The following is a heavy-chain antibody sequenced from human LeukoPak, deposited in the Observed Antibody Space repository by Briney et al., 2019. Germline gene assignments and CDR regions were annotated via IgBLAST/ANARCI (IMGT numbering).Heavy chain of an antibody. D-gene: IGHD3-22*01. J-gene: IGHJ4*02. CDR2: IIPILGIA. V-gene: IGHV1-69*02. Sequence: GASVKVPCXASGGTFSSYTISWVRQAPGQGLEWMARIIPILGIANYAQKFQGRVTITADKSTSTAYMELSSLRSEDTAVYYCVRSYYYDSSGYYYSDFYWGQGTLVTVSS. CDR1: GGTFSSYT. CDR3: VRSYYYDSSGYYYSDFY.